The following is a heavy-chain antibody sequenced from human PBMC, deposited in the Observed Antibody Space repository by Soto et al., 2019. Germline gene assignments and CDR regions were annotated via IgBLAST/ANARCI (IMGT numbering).Heavy chain of an antibody. Sequence: GEYLKISCKASGYNFNNYWLTWVRPVPGKGLEWVGSIYPGGCDPIYSPSFQGLVTFLDDRSIHTAYPQWSSLKASYTSIYYCARHDCSGGICYSFFGWYHYTMDVWGQGTTVTVSS. CDR3: ARHDCSGGICYSFFGWYHYTMDV. D-gene: IGHD2-15*01. V-gene: IGHV5-51*01. CDR2: IYPGGCDP. J-gene: IGHJ6*03. CDR1: GYNFNNYW.